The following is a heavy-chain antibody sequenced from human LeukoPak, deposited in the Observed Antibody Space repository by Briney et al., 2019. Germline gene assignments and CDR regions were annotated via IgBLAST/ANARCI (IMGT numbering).Heavy chain of an antibody. CDR3: AKRAGQYGMDV. Sequence: QPGRSLRLSCAASGFTFSSYGIHWVRQAPGKGLEWVAVVSYDGGNKYYADSVKGRFTISRDNSQNTVYLQMNSLRAEDTAVYYCAKRAGQYGMDVWGQGTTVTVSS. CDR1: GFTFSSYG. CDR2: VSYDGGNK. J-gene: IGHJ6*02. D-gene: IGHD4/OR15-4a*01. V-gene: IGHV3-30*18.